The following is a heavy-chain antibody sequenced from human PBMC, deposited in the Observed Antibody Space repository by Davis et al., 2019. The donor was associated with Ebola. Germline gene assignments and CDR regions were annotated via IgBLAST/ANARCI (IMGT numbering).Heavy chain of an antibody. CDR3: AKDPAALWFGLSCMDV. D-gene: IGHD3-10*01. CDR1: GFTFSSYD. J-gene: IGHJ6*04. CDR2: IRYNGSNK. V-gene: IGHV3-30*02. Sequence: GESLKISCAASGFTFSSYDMHWVRQAPGKGLVWVAFIRYNGSNKYYADSVKGRFTISRDNSKNTLYLQMNSLRAEDTAVYYCAKDPAALWFGLSCMDVWGKGTTVTVSS.